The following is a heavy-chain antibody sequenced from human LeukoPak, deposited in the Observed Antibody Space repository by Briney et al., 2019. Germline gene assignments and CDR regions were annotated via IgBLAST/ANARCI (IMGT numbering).Heavy chain of an antibody. CDR2: IYYSGST. Sequence: TLSLTCTVSGGSISSGDYYWSWIRQPPGKGLEWIGYIYYSGSTYYNPSLKSRVTISVDTSKNQFSLKLSSVTAADTAVYYCARDGGYSYGYGPFDYWGQGTLVTVSS. V-gene: IGHV4-30-4*01. CDR1: GGSISSGDYY. J-gene: IGHJ4*02. CDR3: ARDGGYSYGYGPFDY. D-gene: IGHD5-18*01.